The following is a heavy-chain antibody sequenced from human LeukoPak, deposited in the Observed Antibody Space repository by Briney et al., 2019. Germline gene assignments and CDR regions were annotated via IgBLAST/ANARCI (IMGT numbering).Heavy chain of an antibody. CDR1: GFTFSSYW. CDR2: IKQDGSEK. D-gene: IGHD3-22*01. V-gene: IGHV3-7*01. Sequence: GSLRLSCAASGFTFSSYWMSWVRQAPGKGLEWVANIKQDGSEKYYVDSVKGRFTISRDNAKNSLYLQMNSLRAEDTAVYYCARAQSIVKGLDAFDIWGQGTMVTVSS. J-gene: IGHJ3*02. CDR3: ARAQSIVKGLDAFDI.